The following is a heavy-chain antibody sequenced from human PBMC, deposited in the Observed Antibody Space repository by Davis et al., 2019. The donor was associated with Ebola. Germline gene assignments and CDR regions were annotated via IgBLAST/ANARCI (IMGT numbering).Heavy chain of an antibody. J-gene: IGHJ3*02. CDR2: INHSGST. CDR1: GGSFSGYY. V-gene: IGHV4-34*01. CDR3: ARRVLAYCGGDCARGAFDI. D-gene: IGHD2-21*02. Sequence: PSETLSLTCAVYGGSFSGYYWSWVRQPPGKGLEWIGEINHSGSTKYNPSLKRRFTISVDTSKNQFSLKLSSVTAADTAVYYCARRVLAYCGGDCARGAFDIWGQGTLVTVSS.